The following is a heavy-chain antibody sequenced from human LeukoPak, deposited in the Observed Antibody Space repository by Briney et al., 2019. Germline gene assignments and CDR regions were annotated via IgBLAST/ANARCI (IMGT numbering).Heavy chain of an antibody. V-gene: IGHV3-21*01. CDR3: ARGYCGGDCYGD. CDR1: GFSFSNYA. Sequence: PGGSLRLSCAASGFSFSNYAMNWVRQAPGKGLEWVSSIDGSSSHIYYADSVKGRFIISRDNTKSSLYLQMNSLRAEDMAVYYCARGYCGGDCYGDWGQGTLVTVSS. CDR2: IDGSSSHI. D-gene: IGHD2-21*02. J-gene: IGHJ1*01.